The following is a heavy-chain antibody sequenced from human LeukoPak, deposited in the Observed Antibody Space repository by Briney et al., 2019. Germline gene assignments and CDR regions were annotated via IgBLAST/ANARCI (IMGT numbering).Heavy chain of an antibody. V-gene: IGHV1-69*13. Sequence: ASVKVSCKASGGTFSSYAISWVRQAPGQGLEWMGGIIPIFGTANYAQKFQGRVTITADESTSTAYMELSSLRSEDTAVYYCATDPRGIAAAGTISDWGQGTLVTVSS. CDR3: ATDPRGIAAAGTISD. J-gene: IGHJ4*02. CDR1: GGTFSSYA. CDR2: IIPIFGTA. D-gene: IGHD6-13*01.